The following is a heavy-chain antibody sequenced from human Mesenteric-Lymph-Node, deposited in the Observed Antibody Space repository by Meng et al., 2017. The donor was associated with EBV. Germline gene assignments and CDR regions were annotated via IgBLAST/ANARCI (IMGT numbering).Heavy chain of an antibody. V-gene: IGHV2-5*02. J-gene: IGHJ4*02. CDR2: IYWDDDK. CDR3: AHTSGDLYFDY. CDR1: GFERRKRGGG. D-gene: IGHD3-10*01. Sequence: QKKLKEAGPTEGKPKKKLKLNCNVYGFERRKRGGGGGWSRQPPGKALEWIALIYWDDDKRYSPSLKSRLTITKDTSKNQVVLTMTNMDPVDTATYYCAHTSGDLYFDYWGQGTLVTVSS.